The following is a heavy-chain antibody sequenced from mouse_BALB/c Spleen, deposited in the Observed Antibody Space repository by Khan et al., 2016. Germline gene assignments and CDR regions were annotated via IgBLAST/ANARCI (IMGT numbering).Heavy chain of an antibody. Sequence: EVQLQESGPGLVKPSQSLSLTCSVTGYSITSGYYWNWIRQFPGNKLEWMGYISYDGSNNYNPSLKNRISITRDTSKNQFFLKLNSVTTEDTATYYCARAWYFDYWGQGTTRTVSS. V-gene: IGHV3-6*02. CDR2: ISYDGSN. CDR3: ARAWYFDY. J-gene: IGHJ2*01. CDR1: GYSITSGYY.